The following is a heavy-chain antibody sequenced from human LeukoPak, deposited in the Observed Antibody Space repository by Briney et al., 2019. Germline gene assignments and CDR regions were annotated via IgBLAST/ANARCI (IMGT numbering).Heavy chain of an antibody. CDR1: GFTFSNFA. CDR2: ISGCGSGT. CDR3: AKGTGTFFYTMDV. J-gene: IGHJ6*02. Sequence: GSLRLSCAASGFTFSNFAMSWVRQAPEKGLEWVSGISGCGSGTYYADSVKGRFTISRDNSKSTLYLQMNSLRAEDTALYYCAKGTGTFFYTMDVWGQGTTVTVSS. V-gene: IGHV3-23*01. D-gene: IGHD4-17*01.